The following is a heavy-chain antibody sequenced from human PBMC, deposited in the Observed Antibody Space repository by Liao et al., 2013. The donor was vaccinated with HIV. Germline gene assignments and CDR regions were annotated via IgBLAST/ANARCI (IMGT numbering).Heavy chain of an antibody. CDR1: GGSINSAEHF. D-gene: IGHD7-27*01. Sequence: QVHLEESGPGLVKPSQTLSLTCSVSGGSINSAEHFWTWIRQPPGKGLEWIGYIYYSGTTNYNSSLKSRVTISVDTSKNQFSLKLSSVTASDTAVYYCARDPGAYYMDVWGKGTTVTVSS. CDR3: ARDPGAYYMDV. CDR2: IYYSGTT. J-gene: IGHJ6*03. V-gene: IGHV4-30-4*08.